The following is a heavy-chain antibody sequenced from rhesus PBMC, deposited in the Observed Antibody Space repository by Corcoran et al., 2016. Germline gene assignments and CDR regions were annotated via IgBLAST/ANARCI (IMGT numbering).Heavy chain of an antibody. CDR1: GFSIGEYA. V-gene: IGHV3-201*01. CDR2: ITWMSRTM. CDR3: SRETPVIFGLDS. J-gene: IGHJ6*01. Sequence: EVQLVESGGGVVQPGGSCRLSCAASGFSIGEYAMQWVRQVPEKRLEWISRITWMSRTMSYADSVKGRFTISRDDAKNSLFLQLDSLRPEDTAVYYCSRETPVIFGLDSWGQGVVVTVSS. D-gene: IGHD4-35*01.